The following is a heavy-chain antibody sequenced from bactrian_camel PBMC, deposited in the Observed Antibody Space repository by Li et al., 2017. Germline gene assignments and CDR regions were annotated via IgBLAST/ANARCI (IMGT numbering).Heavy chain of an antibody. CDR3: AAEINPRGVPDFGY. CDR2: IGSGGNT. V-gene: IGHV3S1*01. D-gene: IGHD1*01. Sequence: HVQLVESGGGLVQPGGSLRLSCAASGFTVSGSWMNWVRQAPGKGLERVSAIGSGGNTYYADSVKGRFTISRDNAKNTLFLQMNGLKPEDTAVYYCAAEINPRGVPDFGYWGQGTQVTVS. J-gene: IGHJ6*01. CDR1: GFTVSGSW.